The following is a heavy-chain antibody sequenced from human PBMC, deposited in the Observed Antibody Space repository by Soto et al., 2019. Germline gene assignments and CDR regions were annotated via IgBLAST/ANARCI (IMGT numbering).Heavy chain of an antibody. V-gene: IGHV3-30*18. CDR3: AKDQASGQGSFDS. J-gene: IGHJ4*02. CDR1: GFTFNIYG. CDR2: ISYDGSNQ. Sequence: GSLRLSCAASGFTFNIYGMHWVRQAPDKGLEWVALISYDGSNQYYADSVKGRFTISRDNSKNTLFLQMNSLRADDTAVYYCAKDQASGQGSFDSWGQGTLVTVSS.